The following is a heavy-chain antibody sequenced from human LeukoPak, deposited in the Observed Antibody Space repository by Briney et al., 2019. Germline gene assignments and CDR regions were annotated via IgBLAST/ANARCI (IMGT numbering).Heavy chain of an antibody. CDR2: ISAYNGNT. CDR3: ARDRIAAAGIPLLGGNWFDP. V-gene: IGHV1-18*01. Sequence: ASVKVSCKASGYTFTSYGISWVRQAPGQGLEWMGWISAYNGNTNYAQKLQGRVTMTTDTSTSTAYMELRSLRSDDTAVYYCARDRIAAAGIPLLGGNWFDPWGQGTLVTVSS. J-gene: IGHJ5*02. CDR1: GYTFTSYG. D-gene: IGHD6-13*01.